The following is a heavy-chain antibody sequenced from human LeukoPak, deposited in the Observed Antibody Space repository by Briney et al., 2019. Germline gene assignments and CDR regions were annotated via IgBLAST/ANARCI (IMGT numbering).Heavy chain of an antibody. J-gene: IGHJ6*02. V-gene: IGHV3-21*01. CDR2: ISSSSSYI. Sequence: GGSLRLSCAASGFTFSSYSMTWVRQAPGKGLEWVSSISSSSSYIYYADSVKGRFTISRDNAKNSLYLQMNSLRAEDTAVYYCARDHPASYYYGMDVWGQGTTVTVSS. CDR1: GFTFSSYS. CDR3: ARDHPASYYYGMDV. D-gene: IGHD2-2*01.